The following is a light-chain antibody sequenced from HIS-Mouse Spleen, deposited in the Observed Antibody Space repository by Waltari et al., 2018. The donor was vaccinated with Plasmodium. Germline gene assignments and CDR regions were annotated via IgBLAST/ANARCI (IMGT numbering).Light chain of an antibody. CDR1: QSISSW. CDR2: NAS. CDR3: QQYNSYWT. J-gene: IGKJ1*01. Sequence: DIQMTQSPSTLSASVGARVTITCRASQSISSWLAWYQQKPGKAPKLLIDNASSLESGVPSRFGGSGAGTEFTLTISSLQPDDFATYDCQQYNSYWTFGQGTKVEIK. V-gene: IGKV1-5*03.